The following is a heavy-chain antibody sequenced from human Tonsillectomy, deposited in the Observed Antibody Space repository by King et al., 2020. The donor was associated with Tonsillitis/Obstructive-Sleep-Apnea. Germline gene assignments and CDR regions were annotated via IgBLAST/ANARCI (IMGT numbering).Heavy chain of an antibody. V-gene: IGHV4-39*01. J-gene: IGHJ4*02. CDR2: IYYTGST. CDR1: GGSISSSSYY. Sequence: QLQESGPGLVKPAETLSLTCTVSGGSISSSSYYWGWIRQPPGKGLGWIGSIYYTGSTYYNPSLKGRVTISVDTSKNQFSLKLSSVTAADTAVYYCAGGAGGYWGQGTLVTVSS. D-gene: IGHD3-10*01. CDR3: AGGAGGY.